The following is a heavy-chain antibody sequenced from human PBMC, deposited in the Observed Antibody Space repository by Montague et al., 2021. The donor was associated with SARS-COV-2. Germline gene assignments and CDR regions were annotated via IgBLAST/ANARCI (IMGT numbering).Heavy chain of an antibody. J-gene: IGHJ4*02. CDR2: IRSKAYGGTT. V-gene: IGHV3-49*04. Sequence: SLRLSCAASGFTFGDYAMSWVRQAPGKGLEWVGFIRSKAYGGTTAYAASGKGRFTISRDDSKSIAYLQMNSLKTEDTAVYYCTRDNFWAGYFDYWGQGTLVTVSS. CDR3: TRDNFWAGYFDY. D-gene: IGHD3-3*01. CDR1: GFTFGDYA.